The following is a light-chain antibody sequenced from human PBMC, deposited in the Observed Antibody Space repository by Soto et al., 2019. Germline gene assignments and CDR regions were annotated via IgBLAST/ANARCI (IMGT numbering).Light chain of an antibody. CDR3: QQANSFPFT. CDR1: QDIHTW. V-gene: IGKV1-12*01. Sequence: DTQMTQSPSSVSASVGDRVTISCRASQDIHTWLAWYQQKPGKAPNLLIYGASILQSGVPSRFSGSGSGTDFPLTISSLQPEDSATYYCQQANSFPFTFGPGTKVDV. CDR2: GAS. J-gene: IGKJ3*01.